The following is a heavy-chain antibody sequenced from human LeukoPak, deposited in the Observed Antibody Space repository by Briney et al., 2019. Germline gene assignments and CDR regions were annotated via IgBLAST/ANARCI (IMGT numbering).Heavy chain of an antibody. D-gene: IGHD5-24*01. CDR3: AREGGYNIGYPFDY. V-gene: IGHV3-21*01. CDR2: ISSSSNYI. Sequence: PGGSLRLSCAASGSTFNTYSMNWVRQAPGKGLEWVSSISSSSNYIYYADSVKGRFTISRDNAKNSLYLQMNSLRAEDTAVYYCAREGGYNIGYPFDYWGQGTLVTVSS. CDR1: GSTFNTYS. J-gene: IGHJ4*02.